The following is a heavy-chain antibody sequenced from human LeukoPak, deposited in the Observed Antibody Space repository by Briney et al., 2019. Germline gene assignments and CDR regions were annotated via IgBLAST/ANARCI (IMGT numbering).Heavy chain of an antibody. D-gene: IGHD1-26*01. J-gene: IGHJ4*02. V-gene: IGHV3-23*01. CDR1: GFTFNNYA. CDR2: ISGSGYST. CDR3: AQWSRYFDY. Sequence: GGSLRLSCVASGFTFNNYAMTWVRQAPGKGLEWVSAISGSGYSTYYADSVKGRFTISRDNSKDTLYLQMNSLRAEDTALYFCAQWSRYFDYWGQGTLVTVSS.